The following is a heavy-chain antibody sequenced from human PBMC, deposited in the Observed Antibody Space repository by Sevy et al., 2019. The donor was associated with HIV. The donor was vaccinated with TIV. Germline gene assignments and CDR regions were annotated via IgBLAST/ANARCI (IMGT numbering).Heavy chain of an antibody. Sequence: GGSLRLSCAASGFTFSGSAVHWVRQASGKGLEWVGRIRSKANSYATAYAASVKGRFTISRDDSKNTAYLQMNSLKTEDTAVYYCTTTTKVVVTATGYYYGMDVWGQGTTVTVSS. V-gene: IGHV3-73*01. CDR3: TTTTKVVVTATGYYYGMDV. J-gene: IGHJ6*02. CDR2: IRSKANSYAT. CDR1: GFTFSGSA. D-gene: IGHD2-21*02.